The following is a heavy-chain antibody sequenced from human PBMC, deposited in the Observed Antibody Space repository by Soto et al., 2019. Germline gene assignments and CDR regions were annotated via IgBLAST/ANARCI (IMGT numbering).Heavy chain of an antibody. CDR1: GGTFISYA. CDR2: IIPIFGTA. V-gene: IGHV1-69*06. J-gene: IGHJ3*02. CDR3: ARAGILNRSGWPNAFDI. Sequence: SVKVSCKASGGTFISYAISWVRQAPGQGLEWMGGIIPIFGTANYAQKFQGRVTITADKSTSTAYMELSSLRSEDTAVYYCARAGILNRSGWPNAFDIWGQGTMVKVSS. D-gene: IGHD6-19*01.